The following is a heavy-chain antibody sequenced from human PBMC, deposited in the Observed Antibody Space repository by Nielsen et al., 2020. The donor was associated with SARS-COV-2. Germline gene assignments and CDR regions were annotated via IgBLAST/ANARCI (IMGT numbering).Heavy chain of an antibody. V-gene: IGHV1-3*01. CDR1: RYSFASYS. CDR2: INDGNGNT. Sequence: ASVKVSCKASRYSFASYSMHWVRQAPGQRLEWMGWINDGNGNTRYSQKFQGRVTITGDTSASTAYMELSSLRSEDTAVYYCARHLRGYIDYWGQGTLVTVSS. CDR3: ARHLRGYIDY. J-gene: IGHJ4*02.